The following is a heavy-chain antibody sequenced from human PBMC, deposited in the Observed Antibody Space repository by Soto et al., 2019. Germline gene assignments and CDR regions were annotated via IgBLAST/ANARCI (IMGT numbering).Heavy chain of an antibody. CDR3: ARYTSTCLDF. J-gene: IGHJ4*02. CDR2: VSYDGGQN. Sequence: QMKLVGSGGGVVQPGRSLRLSCAASGFSFGAFAMHWVRQAPGKGLEWVALVSYDGGQNYYADSVEGRFTISRDNSKNTLFLQMDSLRLEDTALYYCARYTSTCLDFWGQGTLVIVSS. V-gene: IGHV3-30*04. CDR1: GFSFGAFA. D-gene: IGHD6-13*01.